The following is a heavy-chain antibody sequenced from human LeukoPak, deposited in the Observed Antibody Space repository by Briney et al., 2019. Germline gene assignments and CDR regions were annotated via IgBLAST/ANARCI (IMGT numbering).Heavy chain of an antibody. D-gene: IGHD3-22*01. CDR3: AKDHGGIFRYYYDSSGITRYFDY. J-gene: IGHJ4*02. CDR2: ISGSGGST. Sequence: GGSLRLSCAATGFTFNNYAMNWVRQAPGKGLEWVSAISGSGGSTYYADSVKGRFTISRDNSKNTLYLQMNSLRAEDTAVYYCAKDHGGIFRYYYDSSGITRYFDYWGQGTLVTVSS. V-gene: IGHV3-23*01. CDR1: GFTFNNYA.